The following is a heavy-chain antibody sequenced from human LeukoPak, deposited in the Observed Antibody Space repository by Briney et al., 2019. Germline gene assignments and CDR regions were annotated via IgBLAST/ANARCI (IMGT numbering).Heavy chain of an antibody. J-gene: IGHJ3*02. CDR3: ARGYCGGDCYSIGAFDI. CDR1: GGSISSSSYY. Sequence: SETLSLTCTVSGGSISSSSYYWGWIRQPPGKGLEWIVSIYYSGSTYYNPSLKSRVTISVDTSKNQFSLKLSSVTAADTAVYYCARGYCGGDCYSIGAFDIWGQGTMVTVSS. CDR2: IYYSGST. V-gene: IGHV4-39*01. D-gene: IGHD2-21*02.